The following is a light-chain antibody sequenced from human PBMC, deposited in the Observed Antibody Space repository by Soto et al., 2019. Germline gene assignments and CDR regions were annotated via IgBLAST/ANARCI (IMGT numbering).Light chain of an antibody. CDR3: QQYSSYSQT. Sequence: IQMTPSPPPLTSSVGDRVPITCRASQSISSWLAWYQQKPGKAPKLLIFDASGLQSGVPSRFSGSGSGTEFTLTISSLQSDDSATYYCQQYSSYSQTFGQGTKVDI. V-gene: IGKV1-5*01. J-gene: IGKJ1*01. CDR2: DAS. CDR1: QSISSW.